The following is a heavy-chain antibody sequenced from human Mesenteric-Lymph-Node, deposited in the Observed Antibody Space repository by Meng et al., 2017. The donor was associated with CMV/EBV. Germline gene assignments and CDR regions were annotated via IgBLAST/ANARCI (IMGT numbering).Heavy chain of an antibody. V-gene: IGHV4-59*01. D-gene: IGHD2-21*01. J-gene: IGHJ6*02. CDR1: GGSISSYY. CDR2: IYYSGST. Sequence: SETLSLTCTVSGGSISSYYWSWIRQPPGKGLEWIGYIYYSGSTNYNPSLKSRVTISVDTSKNQFSLKLSSVTAADTAVYYCARATNCGGDCYRVAYGMDVWGQGTTVTVSS. CDR3: ARATNCGGDCYRVAYGMDV.